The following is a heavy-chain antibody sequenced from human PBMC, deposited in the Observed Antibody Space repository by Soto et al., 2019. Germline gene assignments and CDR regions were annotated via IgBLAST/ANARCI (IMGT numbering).Heavy chain of an antibody. J-gene: IGHJ4*02. CDR3: ARGKGYCSGGSCYSRPFDY. CDR2: INHSGST. CDR1: GGSFSGYY. D-gene: IGHD2-15*01. Sequence: SETLSLTCAVYGGSFSGYYWSWIRQPPGKGLEWIGEINHSGSTNYNPSLKSRVTISVDTSKNQFSLKLSSVTAAETAVYYCARGKGYCSGGSCYSRPFDYWGQGTLVTVSS. V-gene: IGHV4-34*01.